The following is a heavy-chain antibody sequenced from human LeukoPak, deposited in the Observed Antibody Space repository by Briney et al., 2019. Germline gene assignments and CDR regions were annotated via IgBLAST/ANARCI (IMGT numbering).Heavy chain of an antibody. J-gene: IGHJ5*02. Sequence: GGSLRLPCAASGFTFSSYAMSWVRQAPGKGLEWVSAISGSGGSTYYADSVKGRFTISRDNSKNTLYLQMNSLRAEDTAVYYCAKEQSPWGAYGSGSNNWFDPWGQGTLVTVSS. D-gene: IGHD3-10*01. CDR1: GFTFSSYA. V-gene: IGHV3-23*01. CDR2: ISGSGGST. CDR3: AKEQSPWGAYGSGSNNWFDP.